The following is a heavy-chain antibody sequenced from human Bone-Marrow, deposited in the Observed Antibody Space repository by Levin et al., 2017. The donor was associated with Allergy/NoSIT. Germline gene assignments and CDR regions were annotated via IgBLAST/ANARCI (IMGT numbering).Heavy chain of an antibody. CDR3: ARVPALRFLDWFLDY. V-gene: IGHV4-39*02. D-gene: IGHD3-9*01. CDR2: VYFSGST. Sequence: SETLSLTCTVSGDSIISATYYWGWVRQPPGKGLEWIGSVYFSGSTYLSPFLKSRVTMTVDTSRSHFSLNLSSVTAADTAVYYCARVPALRFLDWFLDYWGRGVLVTVSS. CDR1: GDSIISATYY. J-gene: IGHJ4*02.